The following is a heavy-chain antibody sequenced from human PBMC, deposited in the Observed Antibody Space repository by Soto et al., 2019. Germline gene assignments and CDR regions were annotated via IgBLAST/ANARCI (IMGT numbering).Heavy chain of an antibody. CDR1: GGNYSRYA. J-gene: IGHJ5*02. V-gene: IGHV1-69*13. CDR2: VIPIFGTP. CDR3: ARVHSSGIFYFVDP. Sequence: SVKVSCNDSGGNYSRYAISWALQAPGQGLEWLVGVIPIFGTPNYAQKFRGRVTISADESTSTAYLELSSLTSDDTAVYYCARVHSSGIFYFVDPWGQGTLVTVAS. D-gene: IGHD3-10*01.